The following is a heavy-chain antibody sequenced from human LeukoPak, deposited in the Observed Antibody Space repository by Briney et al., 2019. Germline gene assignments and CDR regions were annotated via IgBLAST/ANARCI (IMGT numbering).Heavy chain of an antibody. CDR3: AKSTWSSGDYPLEY. Sequence: GTSLRLSCAASGFTFSSYAIHWVRQAPGKGLEGLAVISHDGNNKFYTDSVKGRFTISRDNSKNTAYLQMNSPRAEDTAVYYCAKSTWSSGDYPLEYWGQGTLVTVSS. D-gene: IGHD3-22*01. CDR1: GFTFSSYA. CDR2: ISHDGNNK. J-gene: IGHJ4*02. V-gene: IGHV3-30*18.